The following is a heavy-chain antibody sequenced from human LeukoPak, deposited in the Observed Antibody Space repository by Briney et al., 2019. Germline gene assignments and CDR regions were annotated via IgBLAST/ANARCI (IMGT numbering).Heavy chain of an antibody. CDR3: ARLGRGLTAAAGIWYYYYYMDV. D-gene: IGHD6-13*01. CDR2: IYPGDSDT. CDR1: GYSFTSYW. V-gene: IGHV5-51*01. Sequence: GESLKISCKGSGYSFTSYWIGWVRQMPGKGLEWMGIIYPGDSDTRYSPSFQGQVTISADKSISTAYLQWSSLKASDTAMYYCARLGRGLTAAAGIWYYYYYMDVWGKGTTVTVSS. J-gene: IGHJ6*03.